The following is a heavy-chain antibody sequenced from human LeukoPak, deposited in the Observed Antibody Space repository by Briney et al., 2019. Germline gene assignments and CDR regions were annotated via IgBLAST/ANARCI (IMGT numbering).Heavy chain of an antibody. Sequence: ASVKVSCKASGGTFSSYAISWVRQAPGQELEWMGGIIPIFGTANYAQKFQGRVTITADESTSTAYMELSSLRSEDTAVYYCARDGHYDILTGYQTDDAFDIWGQGTMVTVSS. CDR2: IIPIFGTA. V-gene: IGHV1-69*13. CDR1: GGTFSSYA. J-gene: IGHJ3*02. D-gene: IGHD3-9*01. CDR3: ARDGHYDILTGYQTDDAFDI.